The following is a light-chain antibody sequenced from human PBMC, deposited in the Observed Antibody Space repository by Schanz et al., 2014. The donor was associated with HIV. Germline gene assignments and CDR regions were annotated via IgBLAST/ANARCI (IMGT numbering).Light chain of an antibody. CDR3: QQYGSSPLT. CDR1: QSVSSSY. J-gene: IGKJ4*01. Sequence: EIVLTQSPGTLSLSPGERATLSCRASQSVSSSYLAWYQQKPGQAPRLLIYDASNRATGIPARFSGGGSGTEFTLTISRLEPEDVAVYYCQQYGSSPLTFGGGTKVDIK. V-gene: IGKV3-20*01. CDR2: DAS.